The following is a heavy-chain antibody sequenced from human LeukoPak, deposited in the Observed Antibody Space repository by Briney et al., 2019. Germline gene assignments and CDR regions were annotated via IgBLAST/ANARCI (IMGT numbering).Heavy chain of an antibody. Sequence: SETLSLTCTVSDVSITQPHHYWGWLRQPPGKGLEWIGNVHYDGYSYYNPSLRGRVSISIDTSKKQFALNVNSLTAADTAVYYCVRQRLWSDLWGQGALVIVSS. CDR3: VRQRLWSDL. D-gene: IGHD4/OR15-4a*01. V-gene: IGHV4-39*01. CDR1: DVSITQPHHY. CDR2: VHYDGYS. J-gene: IGHJ5*02.